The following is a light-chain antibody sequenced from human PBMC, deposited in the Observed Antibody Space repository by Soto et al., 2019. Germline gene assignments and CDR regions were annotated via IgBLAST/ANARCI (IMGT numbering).Light chain of an antibody. J-gene: IGLJ2*01. CDR3: CSFTSISTGVL. CDR1: RSDVGDYSY. CDR2: EVS. Sequence: QSALTQPASVSGSPGQSITISCTGARSDVGDYSYVSWYQHHPGQAPELLIYEVSNRPSGVSHRFSGSKSGNTASLTISGLQAEDEADYYCCSFTSISTGVLFGGGTKLTVL. V-gene: IGLV2-14*01.